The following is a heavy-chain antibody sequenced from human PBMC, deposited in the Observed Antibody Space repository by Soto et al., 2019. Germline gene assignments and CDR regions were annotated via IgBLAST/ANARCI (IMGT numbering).Heavy chain of an antibody. CDR1: GGTFSTYA. D-gene: IGHD3-9*01. J-gene: IGHJ4*02. Sequence: SVKVSCKASGGTFSTYAISWVRQAPGQGLEWMGGIIPIFVTANYAQKFQGRVTITADESTSTGYMELSSLRSDDTAVYYCALSLRRSKNWYDIYYWGQGTLVTVSS. V-gene: IGHV1-69*13. CDR3: ALSLRRSKNWYDIYY. CDR2: IIPIFVTA.